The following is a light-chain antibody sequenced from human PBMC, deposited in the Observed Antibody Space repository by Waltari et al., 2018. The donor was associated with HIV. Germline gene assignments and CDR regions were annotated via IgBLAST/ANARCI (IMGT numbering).Light chain of an antibody. CDR3: QHYGSSRYT. J-gene: IGKJ2*01. CDR2: GAS. V-gene: IGKV3-20*01. CDR1: QSGSANY. Sequence: EIVLTQSPGTLSLSPGERAALSCRASQSGSANYLAWYQQKAGQAPRLLISGASTRPTGIPERFSGSGSGTDFTLTISRLEPEDFAVYYCQHYGSSRYTFGQGTKLEIK.